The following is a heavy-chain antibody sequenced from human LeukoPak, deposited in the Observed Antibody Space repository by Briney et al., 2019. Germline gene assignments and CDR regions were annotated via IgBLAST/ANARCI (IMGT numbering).Heavy chain of an antibody. D-gene: IGHD3-22*01. CDR3: ARGLSKITMMERNWFDP. CDR2: MNPNSGNT. Sequence: EASVKVSCKASGYTFTSYDINWVRQATGQGLEWMGWMNPNSGNTGYAQKFQGRVTMTRNTSISTAYMELSSLRSEDTAVYYCARGLSKITMMERNWFDPWGQGTLVTVSS. CDR1: GYTFTSYD. V-gene: IGHV1-8*01. J-gene: IGHJ5*02.